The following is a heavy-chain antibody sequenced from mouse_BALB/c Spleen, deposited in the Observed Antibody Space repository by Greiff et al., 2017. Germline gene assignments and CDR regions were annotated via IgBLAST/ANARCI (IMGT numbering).Heavy chain of an antibody. CDR3: AREDYGSRFAY. Sequence: VQRVESGPGLVAPSQSLSITCTVSGFSLTSYGVHWVRQPPGKGLEWLGVIWAGGSTNYNSALMSRLSISKDNSKSQVFLKMNSLQTDDTAMYYCAREDYGSRFAYWGQGTLVTVSA. D-gene: IGHD1-1*01. V-gene: IGHV2-9*02. J-gene: IGHJ3*01. CDR1: GFSLTSYG. CDR2: IWAGGST.